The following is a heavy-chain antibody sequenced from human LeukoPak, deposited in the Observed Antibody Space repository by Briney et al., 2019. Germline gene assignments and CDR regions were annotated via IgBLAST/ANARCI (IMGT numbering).Heavy chain of an antibody. Sequence: GGSLRLSCAASGFTFDDYAMHWVRQAPGKGLEWVSGITWNSGSVVYADSVKGRFTISRDNAKNSLYLQMNSLRTEDTALYYCAKDGSCISRSGNDCWTHFDYRGQGTLVTVSS. CDR1: GFTFDDYA. CDR2: ITWNSGSV. V-gene: IGHV3-9*01. CDR3: AKDGSCISRSGNDCWTHFDY. J-gene: IGHJ4*02. D-gene: IGHD2-21*02.